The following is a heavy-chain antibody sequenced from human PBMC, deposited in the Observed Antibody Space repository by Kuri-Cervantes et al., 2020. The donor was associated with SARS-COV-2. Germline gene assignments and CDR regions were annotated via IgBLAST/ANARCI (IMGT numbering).Heavy chain of an antibody. CDR2: ISYDGSNT. D-gene: IGHD3-10*01. CDR1: GFTFSSYA. Sequence: GGSLRLSCAASGFTFSSYAMSWVRQAPGKGLEWVTVISYDGSNTYYADSVKGRFTISRDNSKNTLYLQMNSLRAEDAAVYYCARDKADGSGDVFDYWGQGTLVTVSS. CDR3: ARDKADGSGDVFDY. V-gene: IGHV3-30-3*01. J-gene: IGHJ4*02.